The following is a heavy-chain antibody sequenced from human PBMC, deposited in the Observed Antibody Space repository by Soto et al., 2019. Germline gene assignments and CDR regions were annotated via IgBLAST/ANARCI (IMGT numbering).Heavy chain of an antibody. CDR2: IYYSGST. CDR3: ARRALGYDFWSGCADY. J-gene: IGHJ4*02. V-gene: IGHV4-39*01. Sequence: SETLSLTCTVSGGSISSSSYYWGWIRQPPGKGLEWIGSIYYSGSTYYNPSLKSRVTISVDTSKNQFSLKLSSVTAADTAVYYCARRALGYDFWSGCADYWGQGTLVTVSS. D-gene: IGHD3-3*01. CDR1: GGSISSSSYY.